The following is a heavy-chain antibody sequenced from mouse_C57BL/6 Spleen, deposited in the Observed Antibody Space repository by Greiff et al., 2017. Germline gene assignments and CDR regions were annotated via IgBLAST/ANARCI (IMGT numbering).Heavy chain of an antibody. CDR1: GYTFTSYW. J-gene: IGHJ2*01. V-gene: IGHV1-64*01. CDR3: ASLYDYDRGYYFDY. Sequence: VQLQQSGAELVKPGASVKLSCKASGYTFTSYWMHWVKQRPGQGLEWIGMIHPNSGSTNYNEKFKSQATLTVDKSSSTAYMQLSSLTSEDSAVYYCASLYDYDRGYYFDYWGQGTTLTVSS. D-gene: IGHD2-4*01. CDR2: IHPNSGST.